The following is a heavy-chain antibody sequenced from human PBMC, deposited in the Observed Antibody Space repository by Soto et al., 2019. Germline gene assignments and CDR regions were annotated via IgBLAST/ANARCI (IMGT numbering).Heavy chain of an antibody. D-gene: IGHD3-9*01. J-gene: IGHJ3*02. CDR2: IKQSSSDK. Sequence: PGGSLRLSCAASGFTFSTYWMSWVRQAPGKGLEWVANIKQSSSDKWYVDSVKGRFTISRDNAKNSLFLQMNSLRAEDTAVYYCARDSFRGDILTGYFQVPAGADAFDIWGQGTMVTVSS. CDR3: ARDSFRGDILTGYFQVPAGADAFDI. CDR1: GFTFSTYW. V-gene: IGHV3-7*01.